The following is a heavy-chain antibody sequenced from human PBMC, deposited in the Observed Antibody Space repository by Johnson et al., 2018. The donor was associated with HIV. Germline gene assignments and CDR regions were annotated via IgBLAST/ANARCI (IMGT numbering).Heavy chain of an antibody. V-gene: IGHV3-30*03. D-gene: IGHD2-8*01. CDR3: GRGSLTEDSFAD. Sequence: QMLLVESGGGVAQPGRSLRLSCAASGFTFSSYGMHWVRQAPGKGLEWVAVISYDGSNKYYADSVKGRFTISRDNSKNTLYLQMNSLTTEDTAIYYCGRGSLTEDSFADWGQGTMVLVSS. CDR2: ISYDGSNK. J-gene: IGHJ3*01. CDR1: GFTFSSYG.